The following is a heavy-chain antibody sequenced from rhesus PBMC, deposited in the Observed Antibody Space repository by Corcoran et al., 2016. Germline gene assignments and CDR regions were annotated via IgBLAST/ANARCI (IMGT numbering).Heavy chain of an antibody. CDR3: ASGYCSSTYCSSFDY. CDR2: IDGSGGGN. CDR1: GGSISGYYY. J-gene: IGHJ4*01. Sequence: QVQLQESGPGLVKPSETLSLTCAVSGGSISGYYYWSWIRQPPGQGLEWIGSIDGSGGGNYLNLSLKRRCTLRVDTSKNQFSLLLSSVTAADTAVYYCASGYCSSTYCSSFDYWGQGVLGTVSS. D-gene: IGHD2-15*01. V-gene: IGHV4S14*01.